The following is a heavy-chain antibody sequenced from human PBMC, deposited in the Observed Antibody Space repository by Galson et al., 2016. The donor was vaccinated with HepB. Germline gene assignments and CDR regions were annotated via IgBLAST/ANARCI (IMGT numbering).Heavy chain of an antibody. D-gene: IGHD2-2*01. CDR2: ISNNSSYT. CDR1: DFTFNDYY. CDR3: ARLHCSSSSNYGLCRDVFGDFHYYGMDV. V-gene: IGHV3-11*06. Sequence: SLRLSCAASDFTFNDYYMSWIRQAPGKGLEWVSYISNNSSYTNYADSVKGRFSISRDSAESSVFLQMNSLRDEDTAVYYCARLHCSSSSNYGLCRDVFGDFHYYGMDVWGQGTTITVSS. J-gene: IGHJ6*02.